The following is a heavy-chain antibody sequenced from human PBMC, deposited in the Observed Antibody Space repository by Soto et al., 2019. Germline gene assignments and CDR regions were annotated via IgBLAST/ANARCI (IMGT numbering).Heavy chain of an antibody. J-gene: IGHJ6*02. Sequence: GGSLRLSCAASGFTFSSYGMHWVRQAPGKGLEWVAVISYDGSNKYYADSVKGRSTISRDNSKNTLYLQMNSLRAEDTAVYYCAKADGLYYDFWSGYPDYYYYGMDIWGQGATVTVSS. CDR3: AKADGLYYDFWSGYPDYYYYGMDI. V-gene: IGHV3-30*18. D-gene: IGHD3-3*01. CDR1: GFTFSSYG. CDR2: ISYDGSNK.